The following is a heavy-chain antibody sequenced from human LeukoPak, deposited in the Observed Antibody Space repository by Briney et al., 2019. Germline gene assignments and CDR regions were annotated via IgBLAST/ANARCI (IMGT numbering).Heavy chain of an antibody. CDR3: AQSIAARLDAFDI. CDR2: FDSSGNT. V-gene: IGHV4-4*07. Sequence: ESSETLSLTCTVSGGASSGYYWSWIRQPAGKRLEWIGRFDSSGNTRYNPSLESRVTMSLDTSKNQLSLRLNSVTAADTAVYYCAQSIAARLDAFDIWGQGTMVTVSS. J-gene: IGHJ3*02. D-gene: IGHD6-6*01. CDR1: GGASSGYY.